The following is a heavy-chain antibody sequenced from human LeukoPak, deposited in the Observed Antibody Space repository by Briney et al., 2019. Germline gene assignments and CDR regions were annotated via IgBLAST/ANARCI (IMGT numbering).Heavy chain of an antibody. CDR3: ARDPLITYYYDSSGNHADWFDP. J-gene: IGHJ5*02. D-gene: IGHD3-22*01. V-gene: IGHV3-21*06. CDR2: ISSASTYI. CDR1: GFTFSSYS. Sequence: GGSLRLSCAPSGFTFSSYSMNWVRQAQGKGLEWVSSISSASTYIYYADSVKGRFTISRDYAKNLLYLKMNSLRVEDTAVYYCARDPLITYYYDSSGNHADWFDPWGQGTLVTVSS.